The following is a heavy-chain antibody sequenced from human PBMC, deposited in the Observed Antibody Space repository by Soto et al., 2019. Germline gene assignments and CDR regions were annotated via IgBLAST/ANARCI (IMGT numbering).Heavy chain of an antibody. Sequence: QVQLVESGGGVVQPGRSLRLSCAASGFTFSSYGMHWVRQAPGKGLEWVAVISYDGSNKYYADSVKGRFTISRDNSKNTLYLQMNSLRVEDTAVYYCAKGPPEGAQPAGFDYWGQGPLVTVSS. CDR1: GFTFSSYG. V-gene: IGHV3-30*18. J-gene: IGHJ4*02. D-gene: IGHD1-26*01. CDR3: AKGPPEGAQPAGFDY. CDR2: ISYDGSNK.